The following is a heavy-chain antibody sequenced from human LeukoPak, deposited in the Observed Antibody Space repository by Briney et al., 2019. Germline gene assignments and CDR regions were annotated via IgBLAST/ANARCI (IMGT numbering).Heavy chain of an antibody. Sequence: SETLSLTCTVSGGSISSYYWSWIRQPPGKGLEWIGYIYYSGSTNYNPSLKSRVTTSVDTSKNQFSLKLSSVTAADTAVYYCARLRGNWFDPWGQGTLVTVSS. CDR2: IYYSGST. J-gene: IGHJ5*02. CDR3: ARLRGNWFDP. CDR1: GGSISSYY. V-gene: IGHV4-59*08. D-gene: IGHD3-10*01.